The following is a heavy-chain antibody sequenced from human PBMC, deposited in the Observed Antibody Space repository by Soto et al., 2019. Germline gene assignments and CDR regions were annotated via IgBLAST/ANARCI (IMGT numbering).Heavy chain of an antibody. CDR1: GFIFENFG. CDR3: AKNQGVELVPLATVDWFDP. D-gene: IGHD1-26*01. Sequence: GGSLRLSCAAAGFIFENFGMSWVRQAPGKGLEWISSISGSGFKKYYADSVKGRFTISRDNSKSTVYLELNNLSAEDTAVYHCAKNQGVELVPLATVDWFDPWGQGSVVTVSS. CDR2: ISGSGFKK. J-gene: IGHJ5*02. V-gene: IGHV3-23*01.